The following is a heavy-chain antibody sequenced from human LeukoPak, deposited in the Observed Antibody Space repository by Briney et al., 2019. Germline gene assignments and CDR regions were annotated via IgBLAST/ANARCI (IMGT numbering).Heavy chain of an antibody. V-gene: IGHV3-15*01. CDR1: GFTFSNAW. D-gene: IGHD3-16*01. J-gene: IGHJ4*02. Sequence: GGSLRLSCAASGFTFSNAWMSWIRQAPGKGLEWVCRVKSKTNGGTTDYAAPVKCRFTISRADSKNALYLQMTSLKTEDTAVYYCTTDVYDYFDYWGQGTLVTVSS. CDR3: TTDVYDYFDY. CDR2: VKSKTNGGTT.